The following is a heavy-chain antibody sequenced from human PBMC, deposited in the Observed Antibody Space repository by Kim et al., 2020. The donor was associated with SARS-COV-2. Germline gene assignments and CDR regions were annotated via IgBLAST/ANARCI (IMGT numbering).Heavy chain of an antibody. J-gene: IGHJ4*02. CDR3: ARGIASYVY. CDR2: GST. D-gene: IGHD1-26*01. Sequence: GSTTYNPSLESRVTMSVDTSKNQFSLKLNFVTAADTAVYYCARGIASYVYWGQGTLVTVSS. V-gene: IGHV4-4*07.